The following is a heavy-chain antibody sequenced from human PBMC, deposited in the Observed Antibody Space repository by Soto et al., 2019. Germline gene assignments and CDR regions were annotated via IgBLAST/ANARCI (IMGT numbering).Heavy chain of an antibody. CDR1: GFTFSSYW. CDR3: AREEALLGDYGMDV. Sequence: EVQLVESGGGLVQPGGSLRLSCAASGFTFSSYWMHWVRQAPGKGLVWVSRINSDGSSTSYADSVKGRFTISRDNAKNTVYLRMNSLRAEDTAVYYGAREEALLGDYGMDVRGQGTTVTVSS. V-gene: IGHV3-74*01. J-gene: IGHJ6*02. D-gene: IGHD2-15*01. CDR2: INSDGSST.